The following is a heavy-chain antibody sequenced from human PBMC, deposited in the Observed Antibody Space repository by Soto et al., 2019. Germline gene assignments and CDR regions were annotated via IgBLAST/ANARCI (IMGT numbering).Heavy chain of an antibody. CDR1: GGLFSSFA. CDR3: ARGGGPYVWFNEF. J-gene: IGHJ4*02. Sequence: QEQLVQSGAEVKKPGSSVKVSCKDSGGLFSSFAISWVRQAPGQGLEWMGGIIPVFGTTNYAQKFQGRVTIPADESTNTAYMELRSLTSDDTATYYCARGGGPYVWFNEFWGQGTQVTVSS. D-gene: IGHD3-16*01. CDR2: IIPVFGTT. V-gene: IGHV1-69*01.